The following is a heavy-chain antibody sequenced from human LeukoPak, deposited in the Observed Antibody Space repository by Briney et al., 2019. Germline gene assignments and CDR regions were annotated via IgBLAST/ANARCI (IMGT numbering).Heavy chain of an antibody. V-gene: IGHV3-30*18. D-gene: IGHD6-19*01. Sequence: PGGSLRLSCAASGFTFSSYGMHWVRQAPGKGLDWVAVMSYDGSIEYYADSVRGRFTISRDNSKNALFLQMNSLRTEDTAVYYCAKDHRDGYGSGHIDHWGQGTLVTVS. CDR3: AKDHRDGYGSGHIDH. CDR2: MSYDGSIE. CDR1: GFTFSSYG. J-gene: IGHJ4*02.